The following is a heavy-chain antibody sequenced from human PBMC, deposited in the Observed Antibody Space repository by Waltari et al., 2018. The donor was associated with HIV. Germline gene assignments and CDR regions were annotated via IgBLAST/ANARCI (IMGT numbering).Heavy chain of an antibody. J-gene: IGHJ4*02. D-gene: IGHD3-22*01. CDR2: IYSGGST. CDR3: ATGDYYDSRGYYSADY. V-gene: IGHV3-53*01. Sequence: EVHLVESGGGLIQPGGSLRLSCAVPGFTVSSNYMSWVRQAPGKGLDGVSVIYSGGSTSYADSVKGRFTISRDISKNTLYLQMDSLRAEDTAVYYCATGDYYDSRGYYSADYWGQGTLVTVSS. CDR1: GFTVSSNY.